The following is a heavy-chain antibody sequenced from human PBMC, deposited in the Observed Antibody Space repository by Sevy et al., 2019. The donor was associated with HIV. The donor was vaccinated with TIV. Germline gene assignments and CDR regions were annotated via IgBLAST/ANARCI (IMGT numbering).Heavy chain of an antibody. D-gene: IGHD3-22*01. Sequence: SETLSLTCAVYGGSFSGYYWSWIRQPPGKGLEWIGEINHSGSTNYNPSLKSRVTISVDTSKNQFSLKLSSVTAADTAVYYCARGPLYSSGYYPKGSRRNYFDYWGQGTLVTVSS. V-gene: IGHV4-34*01. CDR2: INHSGST. CDR1: GGSFSGYY. CDR3: ARGPLYSSGYYPKGSRRNYFDY. J-gene: IGHJ4*02.